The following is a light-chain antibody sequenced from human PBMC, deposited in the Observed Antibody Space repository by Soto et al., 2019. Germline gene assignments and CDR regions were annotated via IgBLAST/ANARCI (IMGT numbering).Light chain of an antibody. V-gene: IGKV4-1*01. Sequence: DIVMTQSPDSLAVSLGERATINCKSSQSVLYSSTNKYYLAWYQQKPGQAPRFLIYGTSSRATGIPDRFSGSGSGTDFSLTISRLEPEDFAVYYCHQYGSSPTTLGQGTKVDIK. CDR3: HQYGSSPTT. CDR2: GTS. CDR1: QSVLYSSTNKYY. J-gene: IGKJ1*01.